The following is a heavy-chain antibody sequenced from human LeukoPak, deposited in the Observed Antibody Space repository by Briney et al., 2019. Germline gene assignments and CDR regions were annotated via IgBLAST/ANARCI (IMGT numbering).Heavy chain of an antibody. Sequence: SETLSLTCTVSGGPISGYYWTWIRQPAGKGLEWIGRIYTSGSTNSNPSLKSRVTMSVDTSKNQFSLKLSSVTAADTAVYYCARDSHSSGWAGGPYYFDYWGQGTLVTVSS. CDR1: GGPISGYY. CDR3: ARDSHSSGWAGGPYYFDY. V-gene: IGHV4-4*07. D-gene: IGHD6-19*01. J-gene: IGHJ4*02. CDR2: IYTSGST.